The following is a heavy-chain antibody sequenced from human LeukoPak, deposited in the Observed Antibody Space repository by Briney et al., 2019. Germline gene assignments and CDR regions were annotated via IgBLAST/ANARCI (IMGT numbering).Heavy chain of an antibody. D-gene: IGHD2-15*01. Sequence: ASVKVSCKASGYTFTSYAMHWVRQAPGQRLGWMGWINAGNGNTKYSQEFQGRVTITRDTSASTAYMELSSLRSEDMAVYYCARGYCSGGSCYEGDYWGQGTLVTVSS. CDR1: GYTFTSYA. V-gene: IGHV1-3*03. CDR2: INAGNGNT. CDR3: ARGYCSGGSCYEGDY. J-gene: IGHJ4*02.